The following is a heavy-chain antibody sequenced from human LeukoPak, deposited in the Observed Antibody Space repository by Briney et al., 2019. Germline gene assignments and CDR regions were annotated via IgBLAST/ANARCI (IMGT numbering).Heavy chain of an antibody. CDR1: GFTFDTYS. J-gene: IGHJ5*02. CDR3: AKDTRYSSGWTINWFDP. Sequence: GGSLRLSCAASGFTFDTYSMNWVRQAPGKGLEWVSSISVGSRYIFYADSVRGRFTISRDNAKNSLYLDMNSLRVEDTAVYYCAKDTRYSSGWTINWFDPWGQGTLVTVSS. V-gene: IGHV3-21*06. D-gene: IGHD6-19*01. CDR2: ISVGSRYI.